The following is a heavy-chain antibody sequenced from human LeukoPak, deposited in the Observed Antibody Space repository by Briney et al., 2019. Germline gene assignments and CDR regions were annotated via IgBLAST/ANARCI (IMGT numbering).Heavy chain of an antibody. Sequence: GESLKISCKTSGYSFTSHWIGWVRPMPGKGLEWMANIYPGDFDTRYSPSFRGQVTISADRSFTTVYLNWNTLKASDTAVYYCARLDRADCGGSSCSRASGGFDIWGQGTMVTVST. CDR2: IYPGDFDT. CDR1: GYSFTSHW. J-gene: IGHJ3*02. D-gene: IGHD2-21*01. CDR3: ARLDRADCGGSSCSRASGGFDI. V-gene: IGHV5-51*01.